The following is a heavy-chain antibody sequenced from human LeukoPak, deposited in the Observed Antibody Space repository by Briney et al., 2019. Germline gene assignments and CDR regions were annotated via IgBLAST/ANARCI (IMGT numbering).Heavy chain of an antibody. D-gene: IGHD5-12*01. Sequence: PGGSLRLSCVASGFTFSDYWMSWVRQAPGKGLEWVANIETDGDQKNYVDSVKGRFAISRDNARNSPYLQMNSLTDEDTAVYYCARDIPSGFYTPDYWGRGTLVTVSS. V-gene: IGHV3-7*01. J-gene: IGHJ4*02. CDR2: IETDGDQK. CDR3: ARDIPSGFYTPDY. CDR1: GFTFSDYW.